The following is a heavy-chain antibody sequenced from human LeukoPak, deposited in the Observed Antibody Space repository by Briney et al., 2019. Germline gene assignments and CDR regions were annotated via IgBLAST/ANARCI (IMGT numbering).Heavy chain of an antibody. J-gene: IGHJ4*02. CDR3: ARAFEGRLVGATDY. V-gene: IGHV3-30*04. Sequence: PGGSLRLSCAASGFTFSSYAMSWVRQAPGKGPEWVAVISYDGSNKYYADSVKGRFTISRDNSKNTLYLQMNSLRAEDTAVYYCARAFEGRLVGATDYWGQGTLVTVSS. CDR2: ISYDGSNK. D-gene: IGHD1-26*01. CDR1: GFTFSSYA.